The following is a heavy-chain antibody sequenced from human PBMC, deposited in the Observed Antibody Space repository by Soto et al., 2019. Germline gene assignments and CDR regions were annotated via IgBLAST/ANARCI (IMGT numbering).Heavy chain of an antibody. J-gene: IGHJ4*02. CDR3: ARDRWGSAPYFDY. Sequence: PGGSLRLSCVASGFTVSSNFMSWVRQAPGKGLEWVSVIYSGDTTDYADSVKGRFTISRDNSKNTLYLQMNGLRVEDTALYYCARDRWGSAPYFDYWGQGTLVTVSS. CDR2: IYSGDTT. V-gene: IGHV3-66*01. D-gene: IGHD3-16*01. CDR1: GFTVSSNF.